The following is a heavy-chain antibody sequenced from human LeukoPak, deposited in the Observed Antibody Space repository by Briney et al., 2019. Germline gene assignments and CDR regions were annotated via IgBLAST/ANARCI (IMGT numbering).Heavy chain of an antibody. CDR3: AKAFSSGWSPFAY. CDR1: GFTINTFT. Sequence: PGGSLRLSCAVSGFTINTFTMNWVRQAPGKGLEWVSTIRGAEGGTYYADSVKGRFTISRDNFENTLYLQMNYLREEDTALYYCAKAFSSGWSPFAYWGQGALVTVSS. D-gene: IGHD6-19*01. V-gene: IGHV3-23*01. CDR2: IRGAEGGT. J-gene: IGHJ4*02.